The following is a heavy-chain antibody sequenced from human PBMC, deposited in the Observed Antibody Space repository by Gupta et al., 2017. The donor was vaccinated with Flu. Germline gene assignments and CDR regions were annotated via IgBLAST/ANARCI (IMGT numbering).Heavy chain of an antibody. D-gene: IGHD5-18*01. CDR1: GFTFSKSA. Sequence: QMQLVQSGPEVKKTGTSVKVSCKTSGFTFSKSAIQWVRQARGQRLEWIGWIAVGSGKTAYAQKFQDRVTISRDMSTTTAYMELNSLRSEDTAVYYCVALDRVDTIVITSECWGQGSLVTVSS. CDR2: IAVGSGKT. J-gene: IGHJ4*02. V-gene: IGHV1-58*02. CDR3: VALDRVDTIVITSEC.